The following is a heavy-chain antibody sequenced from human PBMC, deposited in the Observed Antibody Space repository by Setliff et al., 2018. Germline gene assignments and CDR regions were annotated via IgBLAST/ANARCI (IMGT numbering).Heavy chain of an antibody. Sequence: ASVKVSCKASGYTFTSYGISWVRQAPGQGLEWMGWINPNSGGTNYAQKFQGWVTMTRDTSISTAYMELSRLRSDDTAVYYCARDSSYYYGSDYWGQGTLVTVSS. CDR3: ARDSSYYYGSDY. CDR1: GYTFTSYG. CDR2: INPNSGGT. V-gene: IGHV1-2*04. D-gene: IGHD3-10*01. J-gene: IGHJ4*02.